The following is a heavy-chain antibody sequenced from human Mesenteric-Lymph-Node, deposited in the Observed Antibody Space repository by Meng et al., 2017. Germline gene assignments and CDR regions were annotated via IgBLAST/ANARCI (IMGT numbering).Heavy chain of an antibody. CDR1: GFTFSSYW. CDR2: IKQDGSEK. CDR3: ARAPSRTVVAAGY. V-gene: IGHV3-7*01. J-gene: IGHJ4*02. Sequence: GESLRISCAASGFTFSSYWMSWVRQAPGKGLEWVANIKQDGSEKYYVDSVKGRFTISRDNAKNSLYLQMNSLRAEDTAVYYCARAPSRTVVAAGYWGQGTLVTVSS. D-gene: IGHD2-15*01.